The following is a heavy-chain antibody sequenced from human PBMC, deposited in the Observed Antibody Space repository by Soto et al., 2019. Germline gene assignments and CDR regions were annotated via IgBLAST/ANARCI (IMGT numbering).Heavy chain of an antibody. D-gene: IGHD2-21*02. V-gene: IGHV3-23*01. J-gene: IGHJ4*02. CDR1: GFTFSSYV. CDR3: AKSGGGAYCDADCYSTRSRDFDY. Sequence: EVHVLDSGGGLVQPGGSLRLSCAASGFTFSSYVMNWVRQAPGKGLEWVSSISGSGSRTYYADSVKGRFTISRDNSKNSVYLQMNSLRAEDTAVYYWAKSGGGAYCDADCYSTRSRDFDYWGRGTLVTVS. CDR2: ISGSGSRT.